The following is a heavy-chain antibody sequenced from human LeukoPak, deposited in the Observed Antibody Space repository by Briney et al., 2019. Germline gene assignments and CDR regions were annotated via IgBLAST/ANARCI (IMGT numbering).Heavy chain of an antibody. V-gene: IGHV4-34*01. D-gene: IGHD4-11*01. CDR1: GGSFSGYY. CDR3: ARVAVTNIYYYYYMDV. CDR2: INHSGST. J-gene: IGHJ6*03. Sequence: PSETLSLTCAVYGGSFSGYYWSWICQPPGKGLEWIGEINHSGSTNYNPSLKSRVTISVGTSKNQFSLKLSSVTAADTAVYYCARVAVTNIYYYYYMDVWGKGTTVTVSS.